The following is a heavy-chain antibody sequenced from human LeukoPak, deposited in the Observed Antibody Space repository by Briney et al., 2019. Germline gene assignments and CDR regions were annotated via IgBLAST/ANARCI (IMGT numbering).Heavy chain of an antibody. D-gene: IGHD1/OR15-1a*01. CDR2: INPNSGGT. Sequence: ASVKVSCKASGYTFSDYYIHWVRQAPGQGLEWVGWINPNSGGTDSAQKFQGRVTMTRTSSVSTAYMELSSLTSEDTAVYYCAINWNSLNYWGQGTLVTVSS. J-gene: IGHJ4*02. CDR1: GYTFSDYY. V-gene: IGHV1-2*02. CDR3: AINWNSLNY.